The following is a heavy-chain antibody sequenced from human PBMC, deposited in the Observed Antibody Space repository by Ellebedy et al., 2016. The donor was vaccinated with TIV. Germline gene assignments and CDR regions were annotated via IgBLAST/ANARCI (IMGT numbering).Heavy chain of an antibody. J-gene: IGHJ4*02. CDR3: ARDMVQGMVARYLWFDY. Sequence: ASVKVSCKASGSILRSHAISWVRQAPGQGLEWMAWISAYTGNSNYAQKFQGRVTVTTDTSTSTAYLEVRNLKSDDTAVYYCARDMVQGMVARYLWFDYWGQGTLVTVSS. V-gene: IGHV1-18*01. CDR1: GSILRSHA. CDR2: ISAYTGNS. D-gene: IGHD1-26*01.